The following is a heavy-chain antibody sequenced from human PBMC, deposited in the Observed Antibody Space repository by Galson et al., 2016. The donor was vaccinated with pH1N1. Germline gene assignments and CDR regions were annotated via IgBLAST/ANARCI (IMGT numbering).Heavy chain of an antibody. J-gene: IGHJ4*02. Sequence: SLRLSCAASDFTFKDFGMNWVRQAPGKGLEWVSRIIGSGGGTYYADSVRGRFTISRDNSNNTVYLQMDSLRAEDTGVYYCAKDKRSGWSVVGGFMDHWGQGTLVTVSS. CDR2: IIGSGGGT. CDR3: AKDKRSGWSVVGGFMDH. V-gene: IGHV3-23*01. D-gene: IGHD6-19*01. CDR1: DFTFKDFG.